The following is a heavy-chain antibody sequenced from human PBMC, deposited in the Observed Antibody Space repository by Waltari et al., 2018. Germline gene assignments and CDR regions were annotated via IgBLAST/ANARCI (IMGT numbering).Heavy chain of an antibody. V-gene: IGHV1-24*01. D-gene: IGHD4-17*01. J-gene: IGHJ5*02. Sequence: QVQLVQSGAEVKKPGASVKVSCKVSGYTLTELSMHWVRQAPGKGLEWMGGFDPEDGETIYAQKFQGRVTITADESTSTAYMELSSLRSEDTAVYYCAVRYGDKLHHWGQGTLVTVSS. CDR2: FDPEDGET. CDR3: AVRYGDKLHH. CDR1: GYTLTELS.